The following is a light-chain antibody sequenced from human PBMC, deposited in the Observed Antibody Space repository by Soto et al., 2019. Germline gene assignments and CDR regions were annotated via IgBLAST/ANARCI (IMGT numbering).Light chain of an antibody. CDR1: SGSVSTSYY. V-gene: IGLV8-61*01. J-gene: IGLJ1*01. CDR2: STN. CDR3: VLYMGSGINV. Sequence: QAVVTQAPSVSVSPGRSVTLTCGWSSGSVSTSYYPSWYQQTPGQAPRTLIYSTNNRSSGVPDRFSGSILGNKAALTITGAQADDESDYYCVLYMGSGINVVGTGTKVTVL.